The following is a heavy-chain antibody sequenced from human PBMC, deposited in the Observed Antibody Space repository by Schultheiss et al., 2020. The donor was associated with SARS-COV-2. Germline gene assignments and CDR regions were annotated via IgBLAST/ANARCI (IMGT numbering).Heavy chain of an antibody. D-gene: IGHD5-24*01. Sequence: GGSLRLSCAASGFTVSSNYMSWVRQAPGKGLEWVSAISGSGGSTYYADSVKGRFTMSRDNPKNTLYVQMKSLRAEDTAVYYCVKLPPKMATIPYADYWGQGTLVTVSS. CDR3: VKLPPKMATIPYADY. V-gene: IGHV3-23*01. J-gene: IGHJ4*02. CDR2: ISGSGGST. CDR1: GFTVSSNY.